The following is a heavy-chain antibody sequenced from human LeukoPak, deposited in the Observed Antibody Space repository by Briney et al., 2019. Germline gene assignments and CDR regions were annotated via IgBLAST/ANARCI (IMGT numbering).Heavy chain of an antibody. J-gene: IGHJ3*02. Sequence: ASVKVSCKASGYTFTSYGISWVRQAPGQGLEWMGWISAYNGNTNYAQKLQGRVTMTTDTSTSTAYMELRSLRSDDTAVYYCARESVYDSSGYYYYDAFDIWGQGTLVTVSS. CDR1: GYTFTSYG. CDR3: ARESVYDSSGYYYYDAFDI. D-gene: IGHD3-22*01. CDR2: ISAYNGNT. V-gene: IGHV1-18*01.